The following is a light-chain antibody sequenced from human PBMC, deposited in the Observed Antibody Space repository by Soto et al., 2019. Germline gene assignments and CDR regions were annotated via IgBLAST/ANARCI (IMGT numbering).Light chain of an antibody. CDR1: QTINNW. V-gene: IGKV1-5*03. Sequence: DIQMTQSPSTLSASVGDRVTITCRASQTINNWLAWYQQKPGKAPKVLIYKASTLESGVPSRFSGSGSGTEFTLTISSLQPDDFATYYCQQYSSPSGYTFGQGTRLEI. J-gene: IGKJ2*01. CDR3: QQYSSPSGYT. CDR2: KAS.